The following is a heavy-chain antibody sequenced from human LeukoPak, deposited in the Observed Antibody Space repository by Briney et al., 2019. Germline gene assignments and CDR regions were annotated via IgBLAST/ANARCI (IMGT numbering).Heavy chain of an antibody. V-gene: IGHV3-30-3*01. CDR2: ISYDGSNK. J-gene: IGHJ3*02. D-gene: IGHD6-19*01. Sequence: PGGSLRLSCAASGFTFSSYAMHWVRQAPGKGLEWVAVISYDGSNKYYADSVKGRFTISRDNSKNTLYLQMNSLRAEDTAVYYCARSYIAVAGNDAFDIWGQGTMVTVSS. CDR3: ARSYIAVAGNDAFDI. CDR1: GFTFSSYA.